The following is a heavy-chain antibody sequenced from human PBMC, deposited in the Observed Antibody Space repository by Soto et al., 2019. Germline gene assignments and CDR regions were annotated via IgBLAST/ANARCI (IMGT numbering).Heavy chain of an antibody. J-gene: IGHJ3*02. CDR1: GYSFTSYW. CDR2: IYPGDSDT. Sequence: GESLKISCKGSGYSFTSYWIGWVRQMPGKGLEWMGIIYPGDSDTRYSPSFQGQVTISADKSISTAYLQWSSLKASDTAMYYCASSLSYYYDSSGPELADAFDIWGQGTMVTVSS. D-gene: IGHD3-22*01. V-gene: IGHV5-51*01. CDR3: ASSLSYYYDSSGPELADAFDI.